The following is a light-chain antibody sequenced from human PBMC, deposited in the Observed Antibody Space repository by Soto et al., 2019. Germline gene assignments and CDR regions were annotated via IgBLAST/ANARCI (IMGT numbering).Light chain of an antibody. CDR1: ETVRKF. J-gene: IGKJ1*01. CDR2: GAS. CDR3: QQHSHWPPWT. V-gene: IGKV3-11*01. Sequence: EVVLTQSPATLSLSPGERATLSCRASETVRKFVDWYQQKPGQAPRLLIHGASNRATGIPARFSGSGSGTDFTLTISNLEPEDFAVYYCQQHSHWPPWTFGQGTRVEI.